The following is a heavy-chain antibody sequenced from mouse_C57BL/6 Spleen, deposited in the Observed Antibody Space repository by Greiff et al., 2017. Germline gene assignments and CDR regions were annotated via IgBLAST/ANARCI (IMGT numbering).Heavy chain of an antibody. V-gene: IGHV6-3*01. CDR3: KGDYSKGMYYFDY. J-gene: IGHJ2*01. CDR2: IRLKSDNYAT. D-gene: IGHD2-5*01. Sequence: EVKVEESGGGLVQPGGSMKLSCVASGFTFSNYWMNWVRQSPEKGLEWVAQIRLKSDNYATHYAESVKGRFTISRDDSKSSVYLQMNNLRAEDTGIYYCKGDYSKGMYYFDYWGQGTTLTVSS. CDR1: GFTFSNYW.